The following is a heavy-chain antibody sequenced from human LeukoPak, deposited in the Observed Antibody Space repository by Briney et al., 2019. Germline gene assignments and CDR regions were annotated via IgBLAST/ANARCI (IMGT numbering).Heavy chain of an antibody. CDR3: ARALVVVINLVAFDI. D-gene: IGHD3-22*01. Sequence: PGGSLRLSCAASGFTFSDYYMSWIRQAPGKGLEWVSYISSSGSTIYYADSVKGRFTISRDNAKNSLYLQMNSLRAEDTAVYYCARALVVVINLVAFDIWGQGTMVTVSS. CDR1: GFTFSDYY. V-gene: IGHV3-11*01. J-gene: IGHJ3*02. CDR2: ISSSGSTI.